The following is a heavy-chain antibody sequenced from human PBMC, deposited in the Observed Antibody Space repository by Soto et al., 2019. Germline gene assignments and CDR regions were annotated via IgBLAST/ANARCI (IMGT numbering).Heavy chain of an antibody. Sequence: PSETLSLTCTVSGGSISSSSYYWGWIRQPPGKGLEWIGSIYYSGSTYYNPSLKSRVTISVDTSKNQFSLKLSSVTAADTAVYYCARHPTYSHDYSSHYNWFDPWGQGTLVTVSS. CDR3: ARHPTYSHDYSSHYNWFDP. CDR1: GGSISSSSYY. J-gene: IGHJ5*02. CDR2: IYYSGST. D-gene: IGHD4-4*01. V-gene: IGHV4-39*01.